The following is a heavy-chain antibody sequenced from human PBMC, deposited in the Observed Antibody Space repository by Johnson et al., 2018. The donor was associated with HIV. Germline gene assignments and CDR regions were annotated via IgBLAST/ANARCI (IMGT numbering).Heavy chain of an antibody. J-gene: IGHJ3*02. CDR3: ARSKDCSGGSCPDGFDI. Sequence: VQLVESGGGLVQPGGSLRLSCAASGFTFSSYWMSWVRQAPGKGLEWVANIKQDGSEKFYVDSVKGRFTISRDNAENSLYLQMNSLRAEDTAVYYCARSKDCSGGSCPDGFDIWGQGTMVIVS. D-gene: IGHD2-15*01. CDR2: IKQDGSEK. CDR1: GFTFSSYW. V-gene: IGHV3-7*01.